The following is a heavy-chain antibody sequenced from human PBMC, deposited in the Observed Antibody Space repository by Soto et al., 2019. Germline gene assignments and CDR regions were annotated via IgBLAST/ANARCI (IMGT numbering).Heavy chain of an antibody. Sequence: GASVKVSCKASGYTFTSYGISWARQAPEQGIEWMGWINPNSGGTKYAQKFQGRVTMTRNTAISTAYMELSRLRSDDTAVYYCARIGRNYYYYGMDVWGQGTTVTVSS. CDR2: INPNSGGT. J-gene: IGHJ6*02. CDR1: GYTFTSYG. V-gene: IGHV1-2*02. CDR3: ARIGRNYYYYGMDV. D-gene: IGHD1-26*01.